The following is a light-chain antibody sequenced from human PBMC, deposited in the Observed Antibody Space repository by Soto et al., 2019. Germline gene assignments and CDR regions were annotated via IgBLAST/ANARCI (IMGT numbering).Light chain of an antibody. CDR2: DAS. J-gene: IGKJ5*01. V-gene: IGKV3-11*01. CDR3: QRYGRSPPIT. CDR1: QSVSSY. Sequence: EVVLTHSPVTLSLSPGERATLSCRASQSVSSYLARYQQKPGQAPRLLIYDASNRATGIPARFSGSGSGTDFTLTISSLEPEDFAVYYCQRYGRSPPITFGQGTRLEIK.